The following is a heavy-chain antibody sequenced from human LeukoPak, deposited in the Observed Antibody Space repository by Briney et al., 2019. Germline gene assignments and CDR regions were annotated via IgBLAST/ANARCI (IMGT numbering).Heavy chain of an antibody. CDR1: GGSISSNNYY. CDR2: IFYSGST. D-gene: IGHD3-22*01. J-gene: IGHJ3*02. V-gene: IGHV4-39*07. Sequence: SETLSLTCTVSGGSISSNNYYWGWIRQPPRKGLEWIGSIFYSGSTYYNPSLKSRVTISVDTSKNQFSLKLSSVTAADTAVYYCARRPINYYDSSGYSNDAFDIWGQGTMITVSS. CDR3: ARRPINYYDSSGYSNDAFDI.